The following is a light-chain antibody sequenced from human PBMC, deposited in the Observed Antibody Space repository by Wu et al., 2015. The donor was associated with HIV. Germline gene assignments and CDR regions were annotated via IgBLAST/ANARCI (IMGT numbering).Light chain of an antibody. V-gene: IGKV3-20*01. CDR2: GAS. J-gene: IGKJ3*01. CDR3: QQHGSSPFT. CDR1: QSVSSDY. Sequence: EIVLTQSPGSLSLSPGDRVTLSCRASQSVSSDYLAWYQQKPGQAPTLLIYGASSRATGVPDRFSGSGSGTDFTLTISRLEPEDFAVYYCQQHGSSPFTFGPGTKVDIK.